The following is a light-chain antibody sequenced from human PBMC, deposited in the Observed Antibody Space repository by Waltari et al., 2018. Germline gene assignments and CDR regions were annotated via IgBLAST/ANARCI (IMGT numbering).Light chain of an antibody. V-gene: IGLV8-61*01. CDR1: FGSLSTTSY. CDR2: KAN. Sequence: QTVVTQEPSLSVSPGGTVTLTCALSFGSLSTTSYATWYQQTPGQAPRTLVSKANARSSGVPDRFSGSILGNTAALTITGAQADDESDYYCALYMGSGIWVFGGGTRLTVL. CDR3: ALYMGSGIWV. J-gene: IGLJ3*02.